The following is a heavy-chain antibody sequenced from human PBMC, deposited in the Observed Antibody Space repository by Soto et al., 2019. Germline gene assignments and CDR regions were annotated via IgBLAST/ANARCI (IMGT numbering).Heavy chain of an antibody. D-gene: IGHD1-1*01. J-gene: IGHJ4*02. CDR3: ARDHANPQELDH. CDR2: INGDGSST. Sequence: GGSLRLSCAASGFTFSIYWMHWVRQAPGKGLVWVSRINGDGSSTTYADSVKGRFTISRDNAKNTLYLQMNSLRAEDTAVYYCARDHANPQELDHWGQGTLVTVSS. V-gene: IGHV3-74*03. CDR1: GFTFSIYW.